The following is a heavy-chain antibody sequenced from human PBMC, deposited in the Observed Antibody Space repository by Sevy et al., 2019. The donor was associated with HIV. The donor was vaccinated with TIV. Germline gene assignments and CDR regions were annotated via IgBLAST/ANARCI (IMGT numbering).Heavy chain of an antibody. CDR3: ARDPRMYGDYLLAYFDY. Sequence: GSLRLSCAASGFAPSTYGMHWVRQAPGKGLEWVAVIGYDGSNKYYADSVKGRFIISRDNSRNTLFLQMDSLRAEDTAVYYCARDPRMYGDYLLAYFDYWGQGTLVTVSS. V-gene: IGHV3-33*01. J-gene: IGHJ4*02. D-gene: IGHD2-8*01. CDR1: GFAPSTYG. CDR2: IGYDGSNK.